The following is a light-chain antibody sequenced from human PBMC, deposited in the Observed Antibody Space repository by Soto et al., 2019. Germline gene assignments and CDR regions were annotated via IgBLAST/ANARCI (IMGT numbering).Light chain of an antibody. CDR3: MQGLEGPT. V-gene: IGKV2-28*01. Sequence: DIVMTQSPLSLPVTPGEPASISYRSSQSLFHSVGHNYLDWYVQKPGQSPQLLIYLGSNRASGVPDRFSGSGSGRDFTLNISRVEADDVGVYYCMQGLEGPTFGQGTKVEIK. CDR1: QSLFHSVGHNY. CDR2: LGS. J-gene: IGKJ1*01.